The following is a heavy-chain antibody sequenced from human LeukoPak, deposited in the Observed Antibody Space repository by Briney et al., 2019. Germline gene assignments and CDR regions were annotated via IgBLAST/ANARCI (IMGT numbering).Heavy chain of an antibody. Sequence: PGGSLRLSCAASGFTVSSNYMSWVRQAPGKGLEWVSVIYSGGSTYYADSVKGRFTISRDNSKNTLYLQMNSLRAEDTAVYYCARDMKGRMVRGVIYYGMDVWGQGTTVTVSS. CDR1: GFTVSSNY. CDR3: ARDMKGRMVRGVIYYGMDV. V-gene: IGHV3-66*01. J-gene: IGHJ6*02. CDR2: IYSGGST. D-gene: IGHD3-10*01.